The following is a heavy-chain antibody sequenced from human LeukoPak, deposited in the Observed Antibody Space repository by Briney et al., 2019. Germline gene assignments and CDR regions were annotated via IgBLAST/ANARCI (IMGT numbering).Heavy chain of an antibody. CDR2: INPSGGST. J-gene: IGHJ4*02. CDR3: ARGRDTSSPRSTFDY. Sequence: ASVKVSCKASGYTFTSYYMHWVRQAPGQGLEWMGIINPSGGSTSYAQKFQGRVTMTRDTSTSTVYMQLISLRSDDTAFYYCARGRDTSSPRSTFDYWGQGTLVTVSS. D-gene: IGHD6-6*01. V-gene: IGHV1-46*01. CDR1: GYTFTSYY.